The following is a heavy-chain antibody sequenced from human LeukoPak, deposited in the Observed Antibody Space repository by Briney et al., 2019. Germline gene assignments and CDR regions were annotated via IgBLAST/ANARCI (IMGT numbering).Heavy chain of an antibody. D-gene: IGHD1-1*01. CDR3: VRPRSPASNDGGY. J-gene: IGHJ4*02. V-gene: IGHV4-39*01. Sequence: PSETLSLTCTVSGGSISSSSYYWGWIRQPPGKGLEWIGSIYYSGSTYYNPSLKSRVTISVDTSKNQFSLKLSSVTAADTALYYCVRPRSPASNDGGYWGQGTLVTVSS. CDR2: IYYSGST. CDR1: GGSISSSSYY.